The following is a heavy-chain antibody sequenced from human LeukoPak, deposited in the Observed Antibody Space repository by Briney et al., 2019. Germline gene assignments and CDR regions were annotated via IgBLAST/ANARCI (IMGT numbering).Heavy chain of an antibody. J-gene: IGHJ4*02. CDR2: INWNGGST. D-gene: IGHD6-13*01. CDR3: ARGIAAASNF. CDR1: GFNFDDYG. V-gene: IGHV3-20*04. Sequence: GRSLRLSCAASGFNFDDYGMSWVRQAPGKGLEWVSGINWNGGSTGYADSVKGRFTISRDNAKNSLYLQMNSLRAEDTALYYCARGIAAASNFWGQGTLVTVSS.